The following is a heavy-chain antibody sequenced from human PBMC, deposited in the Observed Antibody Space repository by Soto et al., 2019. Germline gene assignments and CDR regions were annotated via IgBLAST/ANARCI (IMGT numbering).Heavy chain of an antibody. CDR3: ARNSPYCGGDCPHDAFDI. CDR2: IGAYNGNT. Sequence: ASVKVSCKASGYTFTSYGISWVRQAPGQGLEWMGWIGAYNGNTNYAQKLQGRVTMTTDTSTSTAYMELRSLRSDDTAVCYCARNSPYCGGDCPHDAFDIWGQGTMVTVSS. J-gene: IGHJ3*02. V-gene: IGHV1-18*01. D-gene: IGHD2-21*02. CDR1: GYTFTSYG.